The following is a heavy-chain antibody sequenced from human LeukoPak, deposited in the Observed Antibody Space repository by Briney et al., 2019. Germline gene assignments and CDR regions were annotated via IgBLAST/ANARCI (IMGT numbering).Heavy chain of an antibody. J-gene: IGHJ4*02. Sequence: KPGGSLRLSCAASGFTFSTHSMNWVRRAPGKGLEWVSSISSSSSYIYYADSVKGRFTISRDNAKNSLYLQMNSLRAEDTAVYYCARAYYDFWSGYYMGDYYFDYWGQGTLVTVSS. CDR3: ARAYYDFWSGYYMGDYYFDY. CDR1: GFTFSTHS. V-gene: IGHV3-21*01. D-gene: IGHD3-3*01. CDR2: ISSSSSYI.